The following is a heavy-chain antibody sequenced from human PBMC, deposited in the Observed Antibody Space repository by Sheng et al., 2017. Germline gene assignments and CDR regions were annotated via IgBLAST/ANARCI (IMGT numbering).Heavy chain of an antibody. V-gene: IGHV4-38-2*01. J-gene: IGHJ4*02. CDR1: GYSISSGYY. D-gene: IGHD3-10*01. CDR2: IYHSGST. Sequence: QVQLQESGPGLVKPSETLSLTCAVSGYSISSGYYWGWIRQPPGKGLEWIGSIYHSGSTYYNPSLKSRVTISVDTSKNQFSLKLSSVTAADTAVYYCARGGSGSWDLFAHQQRYYFDYWGQGTLVTVSS. CDR3: ARGGSGSWDLFAHQQRYYFDY.